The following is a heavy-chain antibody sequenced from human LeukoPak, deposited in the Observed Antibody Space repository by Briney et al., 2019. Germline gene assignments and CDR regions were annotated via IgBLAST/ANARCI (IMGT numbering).Heavy chain of an antibody. V-gene: IGHV4-30-4*01. CDR3: ARVNLSITMIRGVKKSYYFDY. Sequence: SGTLSLTCTLSGGSISTGDYYWSWIRQSPGKGLDWIGYIYFSGSTYYNPSLKSRVSISIDTSKNQFSLKLSSVTATDTAVYYCARVNLSITMIRGVKKSYYFDYWGQGTLVTVSS. CDR2: IYFSGST. D-gene: IGHD3-10*01. J-gene: IGHJ4*02. CDR1: GGSISTGDYY.